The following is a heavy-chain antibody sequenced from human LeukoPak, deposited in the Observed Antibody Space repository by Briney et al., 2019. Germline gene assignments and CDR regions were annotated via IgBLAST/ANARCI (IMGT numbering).Heavy chain of an antibody. CDR2: SSYI. V-gene: IGHV3-21*01. J-gene: IGHJ4*02. D-gene: IGHD2-2*02. Sequence: SSYIYYADSVKGRFTISRDNAKNSLYLQMNSLRAEDTAVYYCARDPNDIVVVPAAIALDYWGQGTLVTVSS. CDR3: ARDPNDIVVVPAAIALDY.